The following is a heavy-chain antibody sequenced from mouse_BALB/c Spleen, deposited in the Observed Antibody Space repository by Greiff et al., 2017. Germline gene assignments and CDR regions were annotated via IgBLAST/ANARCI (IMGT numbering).Heavy chain of an antibody. Sequence: QVQLQQSGAELAKPGASVKMSCKASGYTFTSYWMHWVKQRPGQGLEWIGYINPSTGYTEYNQKFKDKATLTADKSSSTAYMQLSSLTSEDSAVYYCATQHYRYCFAYWGQGTLVTVSA. D-gene: IGHD2-14*01. CDR2: INPSTGYT. CDR3: ATQHYRYCFAY. V-gene: IGHV1-7*01. CDR1: GYTFTSYW. J-gene: IGHJ3*01.